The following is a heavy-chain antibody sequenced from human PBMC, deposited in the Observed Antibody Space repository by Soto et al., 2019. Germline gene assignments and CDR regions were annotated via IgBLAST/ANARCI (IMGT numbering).Heavy chain of an antibody. CDR1: GGSISSSSYY. V-gene: IGHV4-61*05. CDR2: IYYSGST. J-gene: IGHJ6*03. CDR3: ARRGVSSYYYYYMDV. D-gene: IGHD3-10*01. Sequence: SETLSLTCTVSGGSISSSSYYWSWIRQPPGKGLEWIGYIYYSGSTNYNPSLKSRVTISVDTSKNQFSLKLSSVTAADTAVYYCARRGVSSYYYYYMDVWGKGTTVTVSS.